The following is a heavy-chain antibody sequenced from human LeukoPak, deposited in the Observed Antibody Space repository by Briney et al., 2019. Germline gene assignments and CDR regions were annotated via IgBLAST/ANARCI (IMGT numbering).Heavy chain of an antibody. D-gene: IGHD5-18*01. CDR1: GYSISSGYY. V-gene: IGHV4-38-2*02. J-gene: IGHJ4*02. CDR3: ARDSRALGGYSYGYDY. Sequence: SETLSLTCTVSGYSISSGYYWGWIRQPPGKGLEWIGNIYHSGRTYYNPSLKSRVTISVDTSKNQFSLKLSSVTAADTAVYYCARDSRALGGYSYGYDYWGQGTLVTVSS. CDR2: IYHSGRT.